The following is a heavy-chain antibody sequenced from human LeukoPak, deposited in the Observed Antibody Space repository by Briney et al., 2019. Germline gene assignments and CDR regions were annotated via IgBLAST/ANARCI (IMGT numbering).Heavy chain of an antibody. J-gene: IGHJ4*02. CDR2: IKQDGSEK. CDR3: AKVSNAGYYYDKSAAYFDY. D-gene: IGHD3-22*01. Sequence: GGSPRLSCAASGFTFSSYWMSWVRQAPGKGLEWVANIKQDGSEKYYVDSVKGRFTISRDNAKNPLYLQMNSLRAEDTAVYYCAKVSNAGYYYDKSAAYFDYWGQGTLVTVSS. V-gene: IGHV3-7*01. CDR1: GFTFSSYW.